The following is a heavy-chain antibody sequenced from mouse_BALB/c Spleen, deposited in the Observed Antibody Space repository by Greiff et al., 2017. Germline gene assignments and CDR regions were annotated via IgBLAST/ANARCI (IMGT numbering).Heavy chain of an antibody. V-gene: IGHV1-15*01. CDR3: TLIYDCYYHYFDY. CDR1: GYTFTDYE. Sequence: QVQLQQSGAELVRPGASVTLSCKASGYTFTDYEMHWVKQTPVHGLEWIGAIDPETGGTAYNQKFKGKATLTADKSSSTAYMELRSLTSEDSAVYYCTLIYDCYYHYFDYWGQGTTLTVSS. J-gene: IGHJ2*01. CDR2: IDPETGGT. D-gene: IGHD2-3*01.